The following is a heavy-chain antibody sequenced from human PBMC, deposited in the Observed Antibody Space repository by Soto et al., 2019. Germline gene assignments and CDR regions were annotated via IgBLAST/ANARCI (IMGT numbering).Heavy chain of an antibody. CDR3: ARAIRLTIFGVVTSYYFDY. V-gene: IGHV1-69*13. D-gene: IGHD3-3*01. J-gene: IGHJ4*02. CDR1: GGTFSSYA. Sequence: SVKVSCKASGGTFSSYAISWVRQAPGQGLEWMGGIIPIFGTANYAQKFQGRVTITADESTSTAYMELSSLRSEDTAVYYCARAIRLTIFGVVTSYYFDYWGQGTLVTVSS. CDR2: IIPIFGTA.